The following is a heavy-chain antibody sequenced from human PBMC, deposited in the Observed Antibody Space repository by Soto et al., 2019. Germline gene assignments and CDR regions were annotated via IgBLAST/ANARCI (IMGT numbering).Heavy chain of an antibody. D-gene: IGHD3-22*01. CDR3: GKDIDPYYYDTTGYYYPDY. CDR2: VSWGGGST. V-gene: IGHV3-43D*04. Sequence: PGGSLRLSCAASGFTFDNYAMHWVRQAPGKGLEWVSLVSWGGGSTYYADSVKGRFTISRDNSRNSLYLQMNGLRAEDTALYYCGKDIDPYYYDTTGYYYPDYWGQGTLVTVSS. J-gene: IGHJ4*02. CDR1: GFTFDNYA.